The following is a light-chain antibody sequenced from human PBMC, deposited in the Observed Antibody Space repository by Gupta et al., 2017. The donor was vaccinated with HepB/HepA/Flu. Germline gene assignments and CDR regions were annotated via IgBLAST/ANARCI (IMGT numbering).Light chain of an antibody. Sequence: QSALTQPASVSGSPGQSLTFSCTGTSSDVGGYNYVSWYQQHPGKAPKLMIYDVSNRPSGVSNRFSGSKSGNTASLTISGLQAEDEADYYCSSYTSSSSYVFGTGTKVTVL. CDR1: SSDVGGYNY. CDR3: SSYTSSSSYV. CDR2: DVS. J-gene: IGLJ1*01. V-gene: IGLV2-14*01.